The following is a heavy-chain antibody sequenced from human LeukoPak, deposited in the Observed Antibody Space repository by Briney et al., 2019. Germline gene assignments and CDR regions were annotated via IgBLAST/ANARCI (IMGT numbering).Heavy chain of an antibody. CDR3: ARDRLGVDFWSGYYHFDY. V-gene: IGHV4-4*07. D-gene: IGHD3-3*01. CDR2: IYSSGTT. CDR1: GGSINNYY. J-gene: IGHJ4*02. Sequence: SETLSLTCTVSGGSINNYYWSWIRQSAGKGLEWIGRIYSSGTTNYNPSLKSRVTMSVDTSKNQFSLKLSSVTAADTAVYYCARDRLGVDFWSGYYHFDYWGQGTLVTVSS.